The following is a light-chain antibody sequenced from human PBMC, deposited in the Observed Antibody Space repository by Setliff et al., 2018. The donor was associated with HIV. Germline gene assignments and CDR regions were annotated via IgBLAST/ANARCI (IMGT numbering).Light chain of an antibody. CDR1: SSDVGGYNY. Sequence: QSALAQPASVSGSPGQSITISCTGTSSDVGGYNYVSWYQQHPGKAPKLMIFGVSKRPSGVSNRFSGSKSGNTASLTISGLQAEDEADFYCSSYTSSSTLVFGTGTKVTVL. CDR3: SSYTSSSTLV. J-gene: IGLJ1*01. CDR2: GVS. V-gene: IGLV2-14*03.